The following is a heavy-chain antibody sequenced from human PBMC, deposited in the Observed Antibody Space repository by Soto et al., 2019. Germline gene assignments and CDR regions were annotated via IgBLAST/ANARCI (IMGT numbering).Heavy chain of an antibody. J-gene: IGHJ6*02. V-gene: IGHV2-5*02. CDR1: AFSLSTGGVG. CDR3: IQSRCGGDCLQSYASYYYYGMDV. Sequence: QITLKESGPTLVKPTQTLTLTCTFSAFSLSTGGVGVGWIRQPPGKALQWLALIYWDDDKRYSQSLRSRIPTTKDTSKNKVVLTMTNMDPVDTATYYCIQSRCGGDCLQSYASYYYYGMDVWGQGTTVTVSS. D-gene: IGHD2-21*02. CDR2: IYWDDDK.